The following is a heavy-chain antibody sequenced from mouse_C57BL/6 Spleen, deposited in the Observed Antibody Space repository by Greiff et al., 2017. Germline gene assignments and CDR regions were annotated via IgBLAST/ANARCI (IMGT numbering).Heavy chain of an antibody. D-gene: IGHD2-2*01. CDR3: AIYYGYDGDYAMDY. V-gene: IGHV1-47*01. CDR2: FHPYNDDT. Sequence: VQLVESGAELVKPGASVKMSCKASGYTFTTYPIEWMKQNHGKSLEWIGNFHPYNDDTKYNEKFKGKDTLTVEKSSSTVYLELSRLTSDDSAVYYCAIYYGYDGDYAMDYWGQGTSVTVSS. J-gene: IGHJ4*01. CDR1: GYTFTTYP.